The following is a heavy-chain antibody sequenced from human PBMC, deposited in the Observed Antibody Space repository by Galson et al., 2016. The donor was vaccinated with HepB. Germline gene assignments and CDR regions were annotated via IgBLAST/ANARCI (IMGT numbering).Heavy chain of an antibody. CDR2: INPNSGDT. V-gene: IGHV1-2*02. D-gene: IGHD1-14*01. Sequence: SVKVSCKASGYSFTGYYMHWVRQAPGQGLEWMGWINPNSGDTNYAQKFQGRVTMTRDTSINTAYMELRRLRSDDTAVYYCASYGKLTGPPRVFYGMDVWGQGTPVTVSS. CDR3: ASYGKLTGPPRVFYGMDV. J-gene: IGHJ6*02. CDR1: GYSFTGYY.